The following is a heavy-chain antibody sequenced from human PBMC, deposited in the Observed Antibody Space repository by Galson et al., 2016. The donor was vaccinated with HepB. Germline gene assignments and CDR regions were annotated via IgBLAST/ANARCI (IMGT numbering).Heavy chain of an antibody. CDR3: ARGYRLIAVAGTFWFDP. CDR1: GGSISSHY. CDR2: IYYSGST. J-gene: IGHJ5*02. V-gene: IGHV4-59*04. Sequence: SETLSLTCTVSGGSISSHYWSWIRQPPGKGLEWIGYIYYSGSTHFNPSLKSRVTMSVDTSKNQFSLKLSSVTAADTAVYYCARGYRLIAVAGTFWFDPWGQGTLVTVSS. D-gene: IGHD6-19*01.